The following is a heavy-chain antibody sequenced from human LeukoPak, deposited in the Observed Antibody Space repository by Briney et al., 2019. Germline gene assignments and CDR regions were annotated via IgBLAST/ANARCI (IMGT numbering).Heavy chain of an antibody. CDR1: GFTFDDYA. D-gene: IGHD1-26*01. V-gene: IGHV3-9*01. Sequence: GGSLRLSCAASGFTFDDYAMHWVRQAPGKGLEWVSGISWNSGSIGYADSVKGRFTISRDNAKNSLYLQMNSLRAEDTALYYCARAGAPMYYFDYWGQGTLVTVSP. CDR2: ISWNSGSI. J-gene: IGHJ4*02. CDR3: ARAGAPMYYFDY.